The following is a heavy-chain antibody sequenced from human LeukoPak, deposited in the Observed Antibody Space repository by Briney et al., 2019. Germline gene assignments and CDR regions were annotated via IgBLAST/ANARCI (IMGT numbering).Heavy chain of an antibody. D-gene: IGHD6-13*01. V-gene: IGHV3-21*01. CDR1: GFTFSSYS. CDR2: ISSSSSYI. Sequence: GSLRLSCAASGFTFSSYSMNWVRQAPGKGLEWVSSISSSSSYIYYADSVKGRFTISRDNAKNSLYLQMNSLRAEDTAVYYCARAAGKNSRYFDYWGQGTLVTVSS. J-gene: IGHJ4*02. CDR3: ARAAGKNSRYFDY.